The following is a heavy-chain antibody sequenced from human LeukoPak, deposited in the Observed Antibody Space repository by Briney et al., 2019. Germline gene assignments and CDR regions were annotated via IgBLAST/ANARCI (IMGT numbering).Heavy chain of an antibody. J-gene: IGHJ4*02. Sequence: PGGSLRLSCAASGFTFSSYAMHWVRQAPGKGLEWVAVISYDGSNKHYADSVKGRFTISRDNSKNTLYLQMNSLRAEDTAVYYCAREYPTDSSSWHRYFDYWGQGTLVTVSS. D-gene: IGHD6-13*01. V-gene: IGHV3-30-3*01. CDR2: ISYDGSNK. CDR3: AREYPTDSSSWHRYFDY. CDR1: GFTFSSYA.